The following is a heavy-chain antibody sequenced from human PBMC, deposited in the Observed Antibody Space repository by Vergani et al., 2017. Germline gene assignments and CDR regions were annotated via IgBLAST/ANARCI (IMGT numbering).Heavy chain of an antibody. CDR3: ARDLNTGDAFDY. J-gene: IGHJ4*02. CDR1: GFTFSSYS. CDR2: ISSSSSYI. D-gene: IGHD7-27*01. V-gene: IGHV3-21*01. Sequence: EVQLVESGGGLVKPGGSLRLSCAASGFTFSSYSMNWVRQAPGKGLEWVSSISSSSSYIYYADSVKGRFTISRDNAKNSLYLQMNSLRAEDTAVYYCARDLNTGDAFDYWGQGTLVTVSS.